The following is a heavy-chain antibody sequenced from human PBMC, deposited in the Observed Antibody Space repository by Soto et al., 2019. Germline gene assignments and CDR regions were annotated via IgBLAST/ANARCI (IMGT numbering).Heavy chain of an antibody. CDR1: GVTFSSYA. Sequence: EVQLLESGGGLVQPVGSLRLSCAASGVTFSSYAMSWVRQAPGKGLEWVEAIIGRGGSTYYEDYVKGRFTTSRDHSKKPLYLQMTSLRAEDTAVYYCAKRGMVRGALYYFDYWGQGTLVTVSA. CDR2: IIGRGGST. V-gene: IGHV3-23*01. CDR3: AKRGMVRGALYYFDY. D-gene: IGHD3-10*01. J-gene: IGHJ4*02.